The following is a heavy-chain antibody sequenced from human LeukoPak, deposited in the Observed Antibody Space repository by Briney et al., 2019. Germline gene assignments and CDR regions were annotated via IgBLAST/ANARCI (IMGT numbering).Heavy chain of an antibody. D-gene: IGHD3-3*01. CDR3: ARFNYDFWSGSEGVDY. Sequence: GGSLRLSCAASGSTVSSNYMSWVRQAPGKGLEWVSVIYSGGSTYYADSVKGRFTISRDNSKNTLYLQMNSLRAEDTAVYYCARFNYDFWSGSEGVDYWGQGTLVTVSS. CDR2: IYSGGST. CDR1: GSTVSSNY. J-gene: IGHJ4*02. V-gene: IGHV3-53*01.